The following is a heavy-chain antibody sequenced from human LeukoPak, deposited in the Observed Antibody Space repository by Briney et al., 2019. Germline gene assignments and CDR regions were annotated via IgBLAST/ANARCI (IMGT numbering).Heavy chain of an antibody. CDR2: ISYDGSNK. CDR3: AKDNVAAAGRYFDY. V-gene: IGHV3-30*18. CDR1: GFTFSNAW. Sequence: TGGSLRLSCAASGFTFSNAWMSWVRQAPGKGLEWVALISYDGSNKYFADSVKGRFTISRDNSKNTLYLQMHSLRAEDTAVYYCAKDNVAAAGRYFDYWGQGTLVTVSS. D-gene: IGHD6-13*01. J-gene: IGHJ4*02.